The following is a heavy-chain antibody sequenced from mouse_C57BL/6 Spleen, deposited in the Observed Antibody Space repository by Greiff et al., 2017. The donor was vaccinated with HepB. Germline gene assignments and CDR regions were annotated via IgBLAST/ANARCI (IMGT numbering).Heavy chain of an antibody. Sequence: QVQLQQSGPGLVQPSQSLSITCTVSGFSLTSYGVHWVRQAPGKGLEWLGVIWSGGRTDYNAAFISRLSISKDNSKSQVFFKMNSLQADDTAIYYCAKQLRLRAMDYWGQGTSVTVSS. CDR3: AKQLRLRAMDY. D-gene: IGHD3-2*02. V-gene: IGHV2-2*01. CDR2: IWSGGRT. CDR1: GFSLTSYG. J-gene: IGHJ4*01.